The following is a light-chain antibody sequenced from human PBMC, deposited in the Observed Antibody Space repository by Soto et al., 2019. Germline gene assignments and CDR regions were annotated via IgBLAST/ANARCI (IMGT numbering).Light chain of an antibody. CDR2: AAS. V-gene: IGKV1-39*01. CDR3: QQSYSTPKYT. CDR1: QSISSY. Sequence: DIQMTQSPSSLSASVGDRVTITCRASQSISSYLNWYQQKPGKAPKLLIYAASSLQSGVPSRFSGSGSGTDFTLTISNLQPEDFATYYCQQSYSTPKYTFGQGTKLEIK. J-gene: IGKJ2*01.